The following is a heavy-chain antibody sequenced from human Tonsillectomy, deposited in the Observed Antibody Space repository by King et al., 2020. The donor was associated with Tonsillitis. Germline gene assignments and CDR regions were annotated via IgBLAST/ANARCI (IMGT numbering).Heavy chain of an antibody. CDR2: ISWDVIST. J-gene: IGHJ4*02. V-gene: IGHV3-43*01. D-gene: IGHD6-19*01. Sequence: QLVQSGGVVVQPGGSLRLSCAASGFTFDDYTMHWVRQAPGKGLEWVSLISWDVISTYYADSVKGRFTISRDNSKNSLYLQMNSLRTEDTALYYCAKDHWGSGAFDYWGQGTLVTVSS. CDR1: GFTFDDYT. CDR3: AKDHWGSGAFDY.